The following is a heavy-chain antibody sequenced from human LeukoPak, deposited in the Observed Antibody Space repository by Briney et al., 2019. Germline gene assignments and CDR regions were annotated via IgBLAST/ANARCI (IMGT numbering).Heavy chain of an antibody. Sequence: PGGSLRLSCAASGFTFSNAWMTWVRQVPGKGLEWVSTINWNGDSTSYADSVKGRFTISRDNAKNSLYLQMNSLRVEDTTFYYCARAIDYSDIAYYYYMDVWGKGTTVTVSS. CDR3: ARAIDYSDIAYYYYMDV. J-gene: IGHJ6*03. CDR2: INWNGDST. CDR1: GFTFSNAW. D-gene: IGHD4-11*01. V-gene: IGHV3-20*04.